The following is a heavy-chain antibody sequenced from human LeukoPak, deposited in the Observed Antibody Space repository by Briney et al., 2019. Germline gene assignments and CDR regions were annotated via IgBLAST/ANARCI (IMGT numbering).Heavy chain of an antibody. D-gene: IGHD6-19*01. V-gene: IGHV3-7*04. J-gene: IGHJ3*02. CDR3: ARVQWLHDAFDI. Sequence: PGGSLRLSCAASGFTVSSNYMSWVRQAPGKGLEWVANIKQDGSEKYYVDSVKGRFTISRDNAKNSLYLQMNSLRAEDTAVYYCARVQWLHDAFDIWGQGTMVTVSS. CDR1: GFTVSSNY. CDR2: IKQDGSEK.